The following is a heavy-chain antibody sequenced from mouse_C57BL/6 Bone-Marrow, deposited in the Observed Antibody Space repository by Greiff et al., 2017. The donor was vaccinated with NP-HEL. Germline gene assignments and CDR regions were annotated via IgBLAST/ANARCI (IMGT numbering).Heavy chain of an antibody. V-gene: IGHV2-2*01. J-gene: IGHJ1*03. D-gene: IGHD1-1*01. CDR3: ASYGSSFFV. CDR1: GFSLTSYG. Sequence: VQLVESGPGLVQPSQSLSITCTVSGFSLTSYGVHWVRQSPGKGLEWLGVIWSGGSTDYNAAFISRLSISKDNSKSQVFFKMNSLQADDTAIYYCASYGSSFFVWGTGTTVTVSS. CDR2: IWSGGST.